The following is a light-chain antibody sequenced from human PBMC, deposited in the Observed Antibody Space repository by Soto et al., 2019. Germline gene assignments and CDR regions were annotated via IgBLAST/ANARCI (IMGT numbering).Light chain of an antibody. Sequence: QSALTQPASLSGSPGQSITISCTGTNSDVGAYNYVSWYQQHPGKAPKLMTYEVSNRPSGVSNRFSGSKSGNTASLTITGLQAEDGADYDCSSYTTSSTLVLFGGGTKRTVL. CDR1: NSDVGAYNY. CDR3: SSYTTSSTLVL. CDR2: EVS. J-gene: IGLJ2*01. V-gene: IGLV2-14*01.